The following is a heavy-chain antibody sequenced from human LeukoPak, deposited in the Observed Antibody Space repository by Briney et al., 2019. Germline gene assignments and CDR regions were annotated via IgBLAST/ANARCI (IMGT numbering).Heavy chain of an antibody. CDR2: ISGSGGST. J-gene: IGHJ4*02. CDR3: ARGGSILVVYEDHFDY. V-gene: IGHV3-23*01. Sequence: PGGSLRLSCAASGFTFSSYAMSWVRQAPGKGLEWVSAISGSGGSTYYADSVKGRFTISRDNSKNSLYLQMNSLRDEDAAVYYCARGGSILVVYEDHFDYWGQGTLVTVSS. CDR1: GFTFSSYA. D-gene: IGHD2-8*02.